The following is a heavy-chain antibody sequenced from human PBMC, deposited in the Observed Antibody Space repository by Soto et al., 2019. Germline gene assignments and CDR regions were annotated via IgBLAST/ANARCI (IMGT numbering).Heavy chain of an antibody. D-gene: IGHD3-3*01. CDR2: IYYSGST. CDR3: ARDPGEWLSGRYYYYGMDV. V-gene: IGHV4-31*03. CDR1: GGSIGSGGYY. Sequence: SETLSLTCTVSGGSIGSGGYYWSWIRQHPGKGLEWIGYIYYSGSTYYNPSLKSRVTISVDTSKNQFSLKLSSVTAADTAVYYCARDPGEWLSGRYYYYGMDVWGQGTTVTVSS. J-gene: IGHJ6*02.